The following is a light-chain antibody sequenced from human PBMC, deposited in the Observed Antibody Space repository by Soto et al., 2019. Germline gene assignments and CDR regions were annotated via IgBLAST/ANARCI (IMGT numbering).Light chain of an antibody. CDR1: TSNIGSNY. V-gene: IGLV1-47*02. CDR3: ASWDDSLSGLV. J-gene: IGLJ2*01. Sequence: QSVLTQPPSASGTPGQTISISCSGSTSNIGSNYVYWYRQLPGTAPKLLIYSNNERPSGVPDRFSGSKSGTSASLAISGLRSEDEADYYCASWDDSLSGLVFGGGTKLTVL. CDR2: SNN.